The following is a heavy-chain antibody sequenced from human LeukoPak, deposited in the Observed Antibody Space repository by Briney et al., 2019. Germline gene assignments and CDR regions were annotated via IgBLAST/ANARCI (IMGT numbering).Heavy chain of an antibody. CDR3: ARVVVAAYIDY. CDR2: IYYSGST. D-gene: IGHD2-15*01. V-gene: IGHV4-59*01. Sequence: SETLSLTCTVSGGSISSYYWSWIRQPPGKGLEWSGYIYYSGSTNYTPSLKSRVTISVDTSKNQFSLKLSSVTAADTAVYYCARVVVAAYIDYWGQGTLVTVSS. CDR1: GGSISSYY. J-gene: IGHJ4*02.